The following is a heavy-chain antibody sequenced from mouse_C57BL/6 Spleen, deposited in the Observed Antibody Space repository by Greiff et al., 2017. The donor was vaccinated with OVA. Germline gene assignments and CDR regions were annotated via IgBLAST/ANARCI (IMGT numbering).Heavy chain of an antibody. CDR2: IHPNSGST. Sequence: QVQLQQPGAELVKPGASVKLSCKASGYTFTSYWMHWVKQRPGQGLEWIGMIHPNSGSTKYNEKFKSKATLTVDKSSSTAYMQLSSLTSDDSSVYYCAPHYYVSSYDYFDYWGQGTTLTVSS. CDR1: GYTFTSYW. D-gene: IGHD1-1*01. V-gene: IGHV1-64*01. CDR3: APHYYVSSYDYFDY. J-gene: IGHJ2*01.